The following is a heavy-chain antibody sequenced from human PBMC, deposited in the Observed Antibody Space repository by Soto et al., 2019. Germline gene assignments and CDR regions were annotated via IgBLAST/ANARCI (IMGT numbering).Heavy chain of an antibody. D-gene: IGHD5-12*01. CDR2: IYYIGTT. J-gene: IGHJ6*03. CDR1: GWSFSGYY. V-gene: IGHV4-59*08. CDR3: ARLAPIKLSGLSYSYHYVGV. Sequence: PSDTLSLTFAVYGWSFSGYYWGGIRQPPGKGLEWIGYIYYIGTTNYNPSLKSRATISVDTSKNQFSLTLSSVTAADTAVYYCARLAPIKLSGLSYSYHYVGVWGKGTTVTVSS.